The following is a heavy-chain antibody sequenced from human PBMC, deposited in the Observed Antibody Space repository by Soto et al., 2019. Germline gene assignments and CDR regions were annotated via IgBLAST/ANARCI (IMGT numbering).Heavy chain of an antibody. CDR3: ARGIGPYSNWDPPVWTGMDV. CDR1: GFTFSSYS. CDR2: ISSSSSYI. Sequence: GGSLRLSCAASGFTFSSYSMNWVRQAPGKGLEWVSSISSSSSYIYYADSVKGRFTISRDNAKNSLYLQMNSLRAEDTAVYYCARGIGPYSNWDPPVWTGMDVWGQGTTVTVSS. J-gene: IGHJ6*02. D-gene: IGHD4-4*01. V-gene: IGHV3-21*01.